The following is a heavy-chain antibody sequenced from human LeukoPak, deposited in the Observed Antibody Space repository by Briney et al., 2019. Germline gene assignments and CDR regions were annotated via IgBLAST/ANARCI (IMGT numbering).Heavy chain of an antibody. Sequence: SETLSLTCAVYGGSFSGYYWSWIRQPPGKGLEWIGEINHSGSTNYNPSLKSRVTISVDTSKNQFSLELSSVTAADTAVYYCARDAGWYATDVWGKGTSVTVSS. D-gene: IGHD6-19*01. J-gene: IGHJ6*04. V-gene: IGHV4-34*01. CDR3: ARDAGWYATDV. CDR1: GGSFSGYY. CDR2: INHSGST.